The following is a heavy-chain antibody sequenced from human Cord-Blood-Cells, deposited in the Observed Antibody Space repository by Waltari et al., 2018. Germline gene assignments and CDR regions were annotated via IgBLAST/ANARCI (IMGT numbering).Heavy chain of an antibody. D-gene: IGHD2-2*01. V-gene: IGHV4-38-2*02. CDR2: IHHSGST. CDR3: ARDRVVVVPAATSYWYFDL. J-gene: IGHJ2*01. CDR1: GYSISSGYY. Sequence: QVQLQESGPGLVKPSETLSLTCAVSGYSISSGYYWGWIRPPPGKGLEWIGSIHHSGSTYYNPSLKSRVTISVDTSKNQFSLKLSSVTAADTAVYYCARDRVVVVPAATSYWYFDLWGRGTLVTVSS.